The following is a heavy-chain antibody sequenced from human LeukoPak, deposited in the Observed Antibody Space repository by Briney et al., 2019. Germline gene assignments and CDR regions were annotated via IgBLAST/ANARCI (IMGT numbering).Heavy chain of an antibody. Sequence: GASVKVSCKASGYTFTGYYMHWVRQAPGQGLEWMGWINPNSGGTNYAQKFQGRVTMTSDTSISTAYMELSRLRSDDTAVYHCARTGSDRGDYYYYYYLDVWGKGTTVTVSS. J-gene: IGHJ6*03. CDR1: GYTFTGYY. V-gene: IGHV1-2*02. CDR3: ARTGSDRGDYYYYYYLDV. CDR2: INPNSGGT. D-gene: IGHD3-10*01.